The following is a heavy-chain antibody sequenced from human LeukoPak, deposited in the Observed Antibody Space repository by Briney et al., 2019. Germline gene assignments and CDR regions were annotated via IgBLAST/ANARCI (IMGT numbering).Heavy chain of an antibody. D-gene: IGHD3-10*01. CDR3: AKGGSGSRGDIMDV. CDR2: ISYDGSNK. J-gene: IGHJ6*04. V-gene: IGHV3-30*18. Sequence: GGSLRLSCAASGFTFSRYGMHWVGQAAGKGLEWVAVISYDGSNKYYADSVKGRFTISRDNSKNTLYLQMNSLRAEDTAVYYCAKGGSGSRGDIMDVWGKGTTVTVSS. CDR1: GFTFSRYG.